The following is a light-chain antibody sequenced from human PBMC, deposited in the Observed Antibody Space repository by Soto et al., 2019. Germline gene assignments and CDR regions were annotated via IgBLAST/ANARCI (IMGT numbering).Light chain of an antibody. Sequence: IVMTQSPATLSVSPWERATLSCRASQTVSSSLAWYQQKPGQAPRLLIFGASTRAAGIPARFSGSGSGTEFTLTINSLQSEDFVVYYCQQYDNWPPTFGQGTRLEIK. CDR2: GAS. CDR3: QQYDNWPPT. J-gene: IGKJ5*01. CDR1: QTVSSS. V-gene: IGKV3D-15*01.